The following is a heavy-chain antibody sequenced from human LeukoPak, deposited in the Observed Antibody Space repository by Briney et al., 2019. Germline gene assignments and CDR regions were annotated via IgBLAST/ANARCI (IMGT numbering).Heavy chain of an antibody. CDR3: AKDPKIWWGSGWYYFDY. J-gene: IGHJ4*02. D-gene: IGHD6-19*01. Sequence: PGGSLRLSCAASGFTFSSYAMSWVRQAPGKGLEWVSGTSGSGGSTYYADSVKGRFTISRDNSKNTLYLQMNSLRAEDTAVYYCAKDPKIWWGSGWYYFDYWGQGTLVTVSS. V-gene: IGHV3-23*01. CDR2: TSGSGGST. CDR1: GFTFSSYA.